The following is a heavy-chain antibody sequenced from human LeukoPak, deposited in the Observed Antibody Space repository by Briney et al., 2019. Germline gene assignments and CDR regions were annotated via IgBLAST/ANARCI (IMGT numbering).Heavy chain of an antibody. V-gene: IGHV3-23*01. CDR2: ISGSGGST. CDR1: GFYFSTYA. Sequence: GGSLRLSCAASGFYFSTYAMSWVRQAPGKGLEWVSGISGSGGSTYYADSVKGRFTMSRDNSKKTLYLHMNSLRAADTAVYYCAKDTYYDFWSGYYNPGAFDIWGQGTMVTVSS. CDR3: AKDTYYDFWSGYYNPGAFDI. J-gene: IGHJ3*02. D-gene: IGHD3-3*01.